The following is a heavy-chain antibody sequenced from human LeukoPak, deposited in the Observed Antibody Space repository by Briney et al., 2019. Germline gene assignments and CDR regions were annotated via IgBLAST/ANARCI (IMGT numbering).Heavy chain of an antibody. Sequence: PGGSLRLSCAASGFTFSSYDMHWVRQATGKGLEWVSAIGTAGDTYYPGSVKGRFTISRENAKNSLYLQMNSLRAGDTAVYYCARAGGGDYVGPLDYWGQGTLVTVPS. J-gene: IGHJ4*02. V-gene: IGHV3-13*01. D-gene: IGHD4-17*01. CDR3: ARAGGGDYVGPLDY. CDR1: GFTFSSYD. CDR2: IGTAGDT.